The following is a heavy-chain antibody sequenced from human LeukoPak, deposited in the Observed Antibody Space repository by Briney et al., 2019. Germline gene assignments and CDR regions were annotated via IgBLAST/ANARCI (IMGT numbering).Heavy chain of an antibody. CDR1: GGSISSSNSY. CDR2: IYYSGNT. D-gene: IGHD3/OR15-3a*01. J-gene: IGHJ4*02. Sequence: SETLSLTCTVSGGSISSSNSYWGWIRQPPGKGLEWIGSIYYSGNTYYNASLKSQVSISIDTSKNQFSLRLTSVTAADTAVYYCARQTGSGLFILPGGQGTLVTVSS. V-gene: IGHV4-39*01. CDR3: ARQTGSGLFILP.